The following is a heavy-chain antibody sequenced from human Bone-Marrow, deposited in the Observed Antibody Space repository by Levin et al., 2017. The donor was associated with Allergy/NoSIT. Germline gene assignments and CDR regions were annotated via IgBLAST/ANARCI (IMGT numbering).Heavy chain of an antibody. CDR1: GFTFSDHG. D-gene: IGHD6-19*01. V-gene: IGHV3-30*18. CDR3: AKVTDLYSSGWYSFDY. CDR2: ISYDGSNK. J-gene: IGHJ4*02. Sequence: GGSLRLSCAASGFTFSDHGMHWVRQAPGKGLEWVAVISYDGSNKYYADSVKGRFTISRDNSKNTLYVQMNSLRTEDTAVYYCAKVTDLYSSGWYSFDYWGQGTLVTVSS.